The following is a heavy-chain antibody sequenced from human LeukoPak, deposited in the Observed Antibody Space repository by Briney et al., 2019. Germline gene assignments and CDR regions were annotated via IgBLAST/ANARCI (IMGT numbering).Heavy chain of an antibody. CDR2: IYYSGST. CDR3: ARVLMVYAPADNWFDP. Sequence: SETLSLTCTVSGYSISSGYYWGWIRQPPGKGLEWIGSIYYSGSTYYNPSLKSRVTISVDTSKNQFSLKLSSVTAADTAVYYCARVLMVYAPADNWFDPWGQGTLVTVSS. V-gene: IGHV4-38-2*02. D-gene: IGHD2-8*01. CDR1: GYSISSGYY. J-gene: IGHJ5*02.